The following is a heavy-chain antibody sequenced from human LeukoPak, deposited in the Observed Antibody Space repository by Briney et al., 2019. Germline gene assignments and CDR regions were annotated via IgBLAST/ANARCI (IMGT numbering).Heavy chain of an antibody. D-gene: IGHD5-24*01. CDR1: GFSFSIYG. J-gene: IGHJ4*02. Sequence: GGTLGLSCEASGFSFSIYGMNWVRQAPGKGLEWVSSISSLSTYIYYADSVKGRFTISRDNAQNSLFLQMNSLRAEDTAAYYCARENRDGYNYNYWGQGTLVTVSS. V-gene: IGHV3-21*04. CDR3: ARENRDGYNYNY. CDR2: ISSLSTYI.